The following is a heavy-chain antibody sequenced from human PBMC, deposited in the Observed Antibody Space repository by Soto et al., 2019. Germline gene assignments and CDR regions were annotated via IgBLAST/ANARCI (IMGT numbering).Heavy chain of an antibody. CDR3: ARDSPGKQWLVQYYFDY. J-gene: IGHJ4*02. Sequence: QVQLVESGGGVVQPGRSLRLSCAASGFTFSSYGMHWVRQAPGKGLEWVAVIWYDGSNKYYADSVKGRFTISRDNSKNTLYLQMNSLRAEDTAVYYCARDSPGKQWLVQYYFDYWGQGTLVNVSS. V-gene: IGHV3-33*01. D-gene: IGHD6-19*01. CDR2: IWYDGSNK. CDR1: GFTFSSYG.